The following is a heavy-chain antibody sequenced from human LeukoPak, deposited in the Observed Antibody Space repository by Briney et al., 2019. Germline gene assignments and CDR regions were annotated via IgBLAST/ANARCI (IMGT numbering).Heavy chain of an antibody. CDR1: GFTFSSYG. V-gene: IGHV3-30*02. CDR2: IRYDGSNK. Sequence: GGSLRLSCAASGFTFSSYGMHWVRQAPGKGLEWVAFIRYDGSNKYYADSVKGRFTISRDNSKNTLYLQMNSLRAEDTAVYYCAKDRGVVVRAAAPNFDYWGQGTLVTVSS. CDR3: AKDRGVVVRAAAPNFDY. D-gene: IGHD2-2*01. J-gene: IGHJ4*02.